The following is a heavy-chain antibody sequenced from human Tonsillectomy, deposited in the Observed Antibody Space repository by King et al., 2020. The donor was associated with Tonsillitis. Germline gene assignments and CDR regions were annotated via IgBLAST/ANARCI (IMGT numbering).Heavy chain of an antibody. V-gene: IGHV4-39*01. CDR1: GGSISSSSYY. CDR2: IYYSGST. Sequence: QLQESGPGLVKPSETLSLTCTVSGGSISSSSYYWGWIRQPPGKGLEWIGSIYYSGSTYYNPSLKSRVTISVDTSKNQFSLKLSSVTAADTAVYYCAFSQWLAAVDYWGQGTLVTVSS. J-gene: IGHJ4*02. D-gene: IGHD6-19*01. CDR3: AFSQWLAAVDY.